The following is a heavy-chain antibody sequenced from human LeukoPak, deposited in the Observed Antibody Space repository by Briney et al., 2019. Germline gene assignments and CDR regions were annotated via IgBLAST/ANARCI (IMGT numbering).Heavy chain of an antibody. CDR3: AKGAQHPINSYGYDGAFDI. Sequence: GGSLRLSCAASGFTFSSYAMSWVRQAPGKGLEWVSAISGSGGSTYYADSVKGRFTISRDNSKNTLYLQMNSLRAEDTAVYYCAKGAQHPINSYGYDGAFDIWGQGTMVTVSS. D-gene: IGHD5-18*01. J-gene: IGHJ3*02. CDR1: GFTFSSYA. V-gene: IGHV3-23*01. CDR2: ISGSGGST.